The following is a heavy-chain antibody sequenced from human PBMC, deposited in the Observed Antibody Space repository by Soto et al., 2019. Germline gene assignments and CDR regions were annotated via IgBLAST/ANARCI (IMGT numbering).Heavy chain of an antibody. CDR2: IDGSSDYT. Sequence: GGSLRLSCTASGFLFTDYYMSWIRQPPGKGLEWLAYIDGSSDYTNSADSVKGRFTISRDNAKNSVFLQMNNLRADDTAVYYYARDLRFSSTNYFDFWGRGTLVTVSS. CDR3: ARDLRFSSTNYFDF. D-gene: IGHD2-8*01. CDR1: GFLFTDYY. J-gene: IGHJ4*02. V-gene: IGHV3-11*06.